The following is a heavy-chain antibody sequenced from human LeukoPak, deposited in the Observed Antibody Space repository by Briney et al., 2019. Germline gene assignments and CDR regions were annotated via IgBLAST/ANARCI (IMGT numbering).Heavy chain of an antibody. CDR2: IYPGDSDT. CDR3: ARGNDDFWSAVAH. V-gene: IGHV5-51*03. CDR1: GYSFPSYW. Sequence: GASVKVSCKGSGYSFPSYWIGWVRQMPGKGLQWMGIIYPGDSDTRYSPSFQGQVTISVDKSISTAYLQWSSLQASDTAMYYCARGNDDFWSAVAHWGQGTLVPVSS. J-gene: IGHJ4*02. D-gene: IGHD3-3*01.